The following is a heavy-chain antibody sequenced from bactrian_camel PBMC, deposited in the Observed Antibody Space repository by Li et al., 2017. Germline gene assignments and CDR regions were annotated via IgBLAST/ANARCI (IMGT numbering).Heavy chain of an antibody. D-gene: IGHD4*01. V-gene: IGHV3S53*01. CDR1: GYTYSGIR. Sequence: HVQLVESGGGSVQAGGSLRLSCAFSGYTYSGIRITWFRQAPGKKREGVASIGRDGITMYSDSVKGRFTISKDNAMNTVYLQMTSLKSEDTALYFCVTSEYAHDEYMYWGQGTQVTVS. J-gene: IGHJ4*01. CDR3: VTSEYAHDEYMY. CDR2: IGRDGIT.